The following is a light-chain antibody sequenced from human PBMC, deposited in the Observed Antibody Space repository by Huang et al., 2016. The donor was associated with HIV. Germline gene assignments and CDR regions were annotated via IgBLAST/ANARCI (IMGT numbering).Light chain of an antibody. Sequence: IQLTQSPSSLSASVGDRVTITCRASQGISTYLAWYQQKPGKAPKLLIYAASTLQSGVPSRFSGSGSGTHFTLTISSQQPEDFATYYCQQLNSYPRTFGGGTKVEIK. J-gene: IGKJ4*01. CDR1: QGISTY. CDR2: AAS. V-gene: IGKV1-9*01. CDR3: QQLNSYPRT.